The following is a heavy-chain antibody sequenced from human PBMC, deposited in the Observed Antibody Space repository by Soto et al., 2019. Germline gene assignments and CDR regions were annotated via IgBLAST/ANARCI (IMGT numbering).Heavy chain of an antibody. Sequence: ASVKVSRKASGYTFTGYYLHWVRQAPGQGLEWMGYINPDSGRTRYAQKFQGTVTMTRDTSITTAYLELSSLKYDDSAIFYCALSFSQTNIDVWGQGTTVTVSS. V-gene: IGHV1-2*02. CDR1: GYTFTGYY. CDR2: INPDSGRT. CDR3: ALSFSQTNIDV. J-gene: IGHJ6*02.